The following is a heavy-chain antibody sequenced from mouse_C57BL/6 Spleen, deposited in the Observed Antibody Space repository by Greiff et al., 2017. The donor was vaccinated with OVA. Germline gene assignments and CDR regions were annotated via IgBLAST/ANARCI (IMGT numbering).Heavy chain of an antibody. CDR1: GFSLTSYG. CDR3: AKRNWDWYFDV. V-gene: IGHV2-9*01. Sequence: VNLVESGPGLVAPSQSLSITCTVSGFSLTSYGVDWVRQPPGKGLEWLGVIWGGGSTNYNSAIMSRLSIRKDNSKSQVFIKMNRLQTDDTAMYYCAKRNWDWYFDVWGTGTTVTVSS. D-gene: IGHD4-1*01. CDR2: IWGGGST. J-gene: IGHJ1*03.